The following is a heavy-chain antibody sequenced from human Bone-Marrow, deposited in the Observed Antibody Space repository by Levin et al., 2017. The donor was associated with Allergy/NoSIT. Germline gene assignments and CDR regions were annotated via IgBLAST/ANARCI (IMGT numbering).Heavy chain of an antibody. CDR3: ARSNNWYDP. Sequence: PSETLSLTCSVSGVSISSTSYFWGWIRQPPGKGLEWIGNIYYTGSTYYNPSLKSRITISVDTSKNHFSLKLSSVTAADTAVYFCARSNNWYDPWGQGTLVTVSS. J-gene: IGHJ5*02. CDR1: GVSISSTSYF. V-gene: IGHV4-39*02. D-gene: IGHD6-6*01. CDR2: IYYTGST.